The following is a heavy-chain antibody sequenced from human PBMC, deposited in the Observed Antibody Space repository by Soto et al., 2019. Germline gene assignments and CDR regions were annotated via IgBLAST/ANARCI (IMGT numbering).Heavy chain of an antibody. CDR2: IKSKTDGGTT. J-gene: IGHJ4*02. D-gene: IGHD3-22*01. Sequence: GGSLRLSCAASGFTFSNYPMHWVRQAPGKGLEWVGRIKSKTDGGTTDYAAPVKGRFTISRDDSKNTLYLQMNSLKTEDTAVYYCTTDPVTMIVVVPSSGWGQGTLVTVSS. V-gene: IGHV3-15*07. CDR3: TTDPVTMIVVVPSSG. CDR1: GFTFSNYP.